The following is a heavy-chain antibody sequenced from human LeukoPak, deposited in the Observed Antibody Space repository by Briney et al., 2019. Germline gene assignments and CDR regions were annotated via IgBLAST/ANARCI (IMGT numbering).Heavy chain of an antibody. J-gene: IGHJ4*02. Sequence: GASVKVSCKASGYTFTGYYMRWVRQGPGEGLEGMGRINVNIVGTNYAQKSQGRVTMSTDSSNSTAYMELSRLRSDDTAVYYCARDTVLWFGEFPSSFDYWGEGTLVSVCS. CDR1: GYTFTGYY. CDR2: INVNIVGT. CDR3: ARDTVLWFGEFPSSFDY. D-gene: IGHD3-10*01. V-gene: IGHV1-2*06.